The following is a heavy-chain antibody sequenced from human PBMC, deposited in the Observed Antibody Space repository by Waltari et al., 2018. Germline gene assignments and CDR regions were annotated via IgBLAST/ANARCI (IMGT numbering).Heavy chain of an antibody. CDR2: ISHGKTFV. J-gene: IGHJ4*02. CDR3: ARAGGRRICSGGRCYSPDS. CDR1: GFTFSDHY. D-gene: IGHD2-15*01. Sequence: QVQLVESGGGLVKPGGSLRLSCAASGFTFSDHYMTWIRRAPGKGLEWVSNISHGKTFVSDADSVKGRFTISRDDAKKSLYLQMNSLRAEDTALYYCARAGGRRICSGGRCYSPDSWGQGTQVTVSS. V-gene: IGHV3-11*06.